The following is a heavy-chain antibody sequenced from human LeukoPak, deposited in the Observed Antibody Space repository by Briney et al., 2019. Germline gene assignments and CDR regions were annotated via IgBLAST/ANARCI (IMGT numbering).Heavy chain of an antibody. CDR1: GFTFSSYA. Sequence: GGSLRLSCAASGFTFSSYAMSWVRQAPGKGLEWVSAISGSGGSTYYADSVKGRFTISRDNSKNTLYLQMNSLRAEDTAVYYCARGRSWNCSSTSCFDYWGQGTLVTVSS. J-gene: IGHJ4*02. D-gene: IGHD2-2*01. CDR2: ISGSGGST. V-gene: IGHV3-23*01. CDR3: ARGRSWNCSSTSCFDY.